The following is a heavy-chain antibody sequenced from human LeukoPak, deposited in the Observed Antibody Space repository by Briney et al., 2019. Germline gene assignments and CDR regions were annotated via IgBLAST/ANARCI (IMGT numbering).Heavy chain of an antibody. CDR3: AKDGVVYITFEL. CDR2: ISGSGGST. D-gene: IGHD3-16*01. J-gene: IGHJ4*02. Sequence: PGGSLTLSCTASGFTFSSYAMLCVRHAPEKGLEWFSDISGSGGSTYYGHSVKGRFTISRDNSKNTLYLQINGLRADDSAVYYCAKDGVVYITFELWGQGTLVTVSS. CDR1: GFTFSSYA. V-gene: IGHV3-23*01.